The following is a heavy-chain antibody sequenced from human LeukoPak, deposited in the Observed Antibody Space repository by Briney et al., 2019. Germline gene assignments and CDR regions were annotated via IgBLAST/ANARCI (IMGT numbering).Heavy chain of an antibody. J-gene: IGHJ4*02. Sequence: GGSLRLSCAASGFTFSTYWMHWVRQAPGKGLEWVSRINSDGSSTSYADSVKGRFTISRDNAKNTLYLQMNSLRAEDTAVYYCARSYYDSRGTLFDYWGQGTLVTVSS. CDR3: ARSYYDSRGTLFDY. D-gene: IGHD3-22*01. CDR2: INSDGSST. CDR1: GFTFSTYW. V-gene: IGHV3-74*01.